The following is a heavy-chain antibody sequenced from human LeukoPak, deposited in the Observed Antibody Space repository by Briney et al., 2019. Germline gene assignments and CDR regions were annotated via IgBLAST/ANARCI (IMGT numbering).Heavy chain of an antibody. CDR3: AGDQLGSYGLGY. D-gene: IGHD5-18*01. CDR1: EYTFTSYY. J-gene: IGHJ4*02. CDR2: INPSGGST. V-gene: IGHV1-46*01. Sequence: GASVKVSCKASEYTFTSYYMHWVRQAPGQGLEWMGIINPSGGSTSYAQKFQGRVTMTRDTSTSTVYMELSSLRSEDTAVYYCAGDQLGSYGLGYWGQGTLVTVSS.